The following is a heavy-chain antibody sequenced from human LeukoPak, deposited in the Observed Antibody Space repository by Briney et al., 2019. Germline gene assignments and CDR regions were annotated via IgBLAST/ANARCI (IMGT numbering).Heavy chain of an antibody. V-gene: IGHV3-30*18. CDR1: GFAFRNYG. J-gene: IGHJ6*03. CDR3: AKGDGGSETYFYMDV. CDR2: ISYDETRK. Sequence: PGGSLRLSCIASGFAFRNYGMHWVRQAPGKGLEWVAVISYDETRKYYVDSVKGRFTISRDNSKNTVYLLMNSLRPEDTAVYYCAKGDGGSETYFYMDVWGKGTAVTVSS. D-gene: IGHD5-12*01.